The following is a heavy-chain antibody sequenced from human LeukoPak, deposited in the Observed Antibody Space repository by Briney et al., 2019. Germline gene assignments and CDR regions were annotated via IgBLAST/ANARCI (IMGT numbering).Heavy chain of an antibody. CDR2: TSSSISTK. J-gene: IGHJ3*02. CDR1: GFTFSSYS. D-gene: IGHD6-19*01. V-gene: IGHV3-48*02. Sequence: DPGGSLRLSCAASGFTFSSYSMNWVRQAPGKGLEWVSYTSSSISTKYYADSVKGRFTISRDNAKNSLYLQMNSLRDEDTAVYYCARDQYSGHWFYAFDIWGQGTMVTVSS. CDR3: ARDQYSGHWFYAFDI.